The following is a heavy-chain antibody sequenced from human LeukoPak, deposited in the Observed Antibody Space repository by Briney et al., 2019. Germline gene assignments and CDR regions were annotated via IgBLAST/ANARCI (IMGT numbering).Heavy chain of an antibody. Sequence: GRSLRLSCTGSGFTFGDHAMSWVRQAPGKGLEWVGFIRSKAYRGTTEYAASVKGRFTIPRDDSASIAYLQMNSLRTEDTAVYYCARGPIQLWIHNAMDVWGQGTTVTVSS. J-gene: IGHJ6*02. V-gene: IGHV3-49*04. CDR1: GFTFGDHA. D-gene: IGHD5-18*01. CDR2: IRSKAYRGTT. CDR3: ARGPIQLWIHNAMDV.